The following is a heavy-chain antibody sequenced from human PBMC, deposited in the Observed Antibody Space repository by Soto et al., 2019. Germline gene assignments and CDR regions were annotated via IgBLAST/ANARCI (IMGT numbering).Heavy chain of an antibody. V-gene: IGHV1-69*12. CDR2: IIPIFGTA. Sequence: QVQLVQSGAEVKKPGSSVKVSCKASGGTFSSYAISWVRQAPGQGLEWMGGIIPIFGTANYAQKFQGRVTITADEFTSTAYMELSSLRSEDTAVYYCARGTDIVLEPAFFYYYGMGVWGQGTTVTVSS. J-gene: IGHJ6*02. CDR3: ARGTDIVLEPAFFYYYGMGV. D-gene: IGHD2-2*01. CDR1: GGTFSSYA.